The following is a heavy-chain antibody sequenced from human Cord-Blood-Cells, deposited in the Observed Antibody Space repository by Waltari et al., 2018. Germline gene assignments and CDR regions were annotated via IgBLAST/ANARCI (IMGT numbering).Heavy chain of an antibody. CDR3: AKSWLSDGDAFDI. V-gene: IGHV3-30*18. CDR1: GFTFSSYG. CDR2: IWYDGSNK. Sequence: QVQLVESGGGVVQPGRSLRPSCAASGFTFSSYGMHWVRQAPGKGLEWVAVIWYDGSNKYYADSVKGRFTISRDNSKNTLYLQMNSLRAEDTAMYYCAKSWLSDGDAFDIWGQGTMVTVSS. J-gene: IGHJ3*02. D-gene: IGHD3-9*01.